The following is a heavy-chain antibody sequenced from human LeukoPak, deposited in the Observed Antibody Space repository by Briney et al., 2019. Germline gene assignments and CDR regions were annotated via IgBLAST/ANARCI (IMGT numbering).Heavy chain of an antibody. J-gene: IGHJ5*02. CDR3: ARVPELRKAWFDP. CDR2: INPNSGGT. V-gene: IGHV1-2*02. CDR1: GYTFTGYY. D-gene: IGHD1-26*01. Sequence: GASVKVSCKASGYTFTGYYMHWVRQAPGQGLEWMGWINPNSGGTNYAQKFQGRVTMTRDTSISTAYMELSRLRSDDTAVYYCARVPELRKAWFDPWGQGTLVTVSS.